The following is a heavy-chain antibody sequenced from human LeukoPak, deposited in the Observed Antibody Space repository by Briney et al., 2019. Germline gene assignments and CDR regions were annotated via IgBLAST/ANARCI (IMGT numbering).Heavy chain of an antibody. Sequence: SETLSLTCSVSSGSISSYYWSWIRQPPGKGLEWIGYIYYSGTTNYNPSFKSRVTISVDTSKNQFSLELNSVTVADTAVYYCARLPFVAAAGGVVYAMNVWGQGTTVTVSS. J-gene: IGHJ6*02. D-gene: IGHD6-13*01. CDR1: SGSISSYY. V-gene: IGHV4-59*08. CDR3: ARLPFVAAAGGVVYAMNV. CDR2: IYYSGTT.